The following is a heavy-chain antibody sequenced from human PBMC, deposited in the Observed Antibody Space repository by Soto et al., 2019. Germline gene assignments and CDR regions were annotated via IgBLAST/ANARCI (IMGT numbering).Heavy chain of an antibody. V-gene: IGHV4-30-4*01. Sequence: QVQLQESGPGLVKPSQTLSLTCTVSGGSISSGDYYWSWIRQPPGKGLEWIGYIFYSGSTYYNPSLKSRLSISVDTSKNQFSLKLSSVTVADTAVYYCARAVRGSYYDSWGQGTLVTVSS. CDR3: ARAVRGSYYDS. D-gene: IGHD1-26*01. J-gene: IGHJ4*02. CDR2: IFYSGST. CDR1: GGSISSGDYY.